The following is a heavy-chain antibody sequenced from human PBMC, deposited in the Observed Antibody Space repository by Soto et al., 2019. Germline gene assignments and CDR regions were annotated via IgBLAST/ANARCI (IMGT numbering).Heavy chain of an antibody. CDR1: GFTFSDHY. J-gene: IGHJ6*02. CDR3: ARGHYGLDV. Sequence: QVQLVESGGGLVKPGGSLRLSCAASGFTFSDHYMTWIRQAPGKGLEWVSYISSGSNIYYVDSVKGRFTISRDNAKNSLYLQMNSLRAEDTAVYYCARGHYGLDVWGQGTTVTVSS. CDR2: ISSGSNI. V-gene: IGHV3-11*01.